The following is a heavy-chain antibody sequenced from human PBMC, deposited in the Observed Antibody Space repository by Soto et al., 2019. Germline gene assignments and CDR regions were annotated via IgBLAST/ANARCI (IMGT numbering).Heavy chain of an antibody. J-gene: IGHJ6*04. CDR2: IQSGGPT. V-gene: IGHV3-66*01. Sequence: EVHLVESGGGLVQPGGSLRLSCAASGFTVSSEYMSWVRQAPGKGLEWVSLIQSGGPTYYADSVKGRFTISRDTSENTLQLQIDTLRAEDTAVYYCARDDVLCDGGRCYGVPLAVWGKGTTVTVSS. CDR1: GFTVSSEY. CDR3: ARDDVLCDGGRCYGVPLAV. D-gene: IGHD2-15*01.